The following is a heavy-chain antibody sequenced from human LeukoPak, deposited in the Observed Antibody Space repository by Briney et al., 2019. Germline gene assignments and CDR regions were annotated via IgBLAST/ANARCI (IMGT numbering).Heavy chain of an antibody. CDR3: ARVYGYCSGGDCYYAY. CDR1: GYTFTGYY. J-gene: IGHJ4*02. D-gene: IGHD2-15*01. Sequence: ASVKVSCKASGYTFTGYYMHWVRQAPGQGLEWMGWINPNSGGTNYAQKFQGRVTMTRDTSISTAYMELSRLRSDDTAVYYCARVYGYCSGGDCYYAYWGQGTLVTVSS. V-gene: IGHV1-2*02. CDR2: INPNSGGT.